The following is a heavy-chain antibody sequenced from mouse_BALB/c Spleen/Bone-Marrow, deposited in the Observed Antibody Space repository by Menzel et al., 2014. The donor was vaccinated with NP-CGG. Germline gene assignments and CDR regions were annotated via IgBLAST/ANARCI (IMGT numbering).Heavy chain of an antibody. CDR2: IYPGDGDT. J-gene: IGHJ4*01. Sequence: QVQLQQSGAELVRPGSSVKISCKSSGYSFSNYWMNWMKQRPGQGLEWIGQIYPGDGDTNYNGKFKGKATLTADKSSSTAYMQLSRLTSEDSAVYFCASRGDYSYAMDYWGQGPSITGS. CDR1: GYSFSNYW. D-gene: IGHD1-1*01. V-gene: IGHV1-80*01. CDR3: ASRGDYSYAMDY.